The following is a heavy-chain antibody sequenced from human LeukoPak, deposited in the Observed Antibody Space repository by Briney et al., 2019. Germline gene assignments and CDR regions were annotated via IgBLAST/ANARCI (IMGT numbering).Heavy chain of an antibody. CDR2: INAGNGNT. V-gene: IGHV1-3*01. CDR3: ARMGSNSNNPRGERDFDY. Sequence: ASVTVSCTASGYTFTSYAMHWVRQAPGQRLEWMGWINAGNGNTKYSQKFQGRVTITRDTSASTAYMELSSLRSEDTAVYYCARMGSNSNNPRGERDFDYWGQGTLVTVSS. CDR1: GYTFTSYA. J-gene: IGHJ4*02. D-gene: IGHD1/OR15-1a*01.